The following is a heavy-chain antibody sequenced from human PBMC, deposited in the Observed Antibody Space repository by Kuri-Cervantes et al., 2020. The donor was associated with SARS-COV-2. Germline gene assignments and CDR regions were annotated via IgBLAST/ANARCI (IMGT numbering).Heavy chain of an antibody. D-gene: IGHD2-2*02. V-gene: IGHV3-30-3*01. Sequence: GGSLRLSCAASGFTFSNAWMSWVRQAPGKGLEWVAVISYDGSNKYYADSVRGRFTISRDNSKNTLYLQMNSLRAEDTAVYYCANLPAAINNYYYYYMDVWGKGTTVTVSS. CDR1: GFTFSNAW. CDR3: ANLPAAINNYYYYYMDV. CDR2: ISYDGSNK. J-gene: IGHJ6*03.